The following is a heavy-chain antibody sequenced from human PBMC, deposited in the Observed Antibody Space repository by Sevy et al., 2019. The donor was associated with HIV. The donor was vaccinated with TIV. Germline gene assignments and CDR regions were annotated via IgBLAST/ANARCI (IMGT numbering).Heavy chain of an antibody. Sequence: GGSLRLSCAASGFTFSSYGMHWVRQAPGKGLEWVAVITYDGSNQYYTDSVKGPFTISRDDSKNTLYLQMNSLRAEDTAVYYCAKDHALTTLWVNNWFESWGQGTLVTVSS. J-gene: IGHJ5*01. V-gene: IGHV3-30*18. CDR1: GFTFSSYG. CDR3: AKDHALTTLWVNNWFES. D-gene: IGHD4-17*01. CDR2: ITYDGSNQ.